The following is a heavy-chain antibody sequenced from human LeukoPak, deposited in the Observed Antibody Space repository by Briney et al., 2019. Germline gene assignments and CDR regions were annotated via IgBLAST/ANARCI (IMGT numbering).Heavy chain of an antibody. J-gene: IGHJ3*02. CDR3: AKRPVAGTRGAFDI. CDR1: GFTFSSYA. CDR2: ISGSGGST. V-gene: IGHV3-23*01. D-gene: IGHD6-19*01. Sequence: GGSLRLSCPSSGFTFSSYAMSWVRQAPGKGLEWVSAISGSGGSTYYADSVKGRFTISRDNSKNTLYLQMNSLRAEDTAVYYCAKRPVAGTRGAFDIWGQGTMVTVSS.